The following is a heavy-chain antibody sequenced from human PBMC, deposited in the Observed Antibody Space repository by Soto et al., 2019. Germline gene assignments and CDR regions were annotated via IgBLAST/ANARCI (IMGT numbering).Heavy chain of an antibody. J-gene: IGHJ4*02. Sequence: QVQLQESGPGLVKPSQTLSLTCTVSGGSISSGGYYWSWIRQHPGKGLEWIGYIYYSGSTYYNPSLKSRVTISVDSSKNQFSLKLSSVTAADMAVYYCARSARYGDYDYFDYWCQGTLVTVTT. CDR1: GGSISSGGYY. V-gene: IGHV4-31*03. D-gene: IGHD4-17*01. CDR3: ARSARYGDYDYFDY. CDR2: IYYSGST.